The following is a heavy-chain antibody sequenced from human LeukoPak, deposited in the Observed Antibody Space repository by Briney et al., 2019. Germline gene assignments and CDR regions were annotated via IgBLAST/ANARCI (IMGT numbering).Heavy chain of an antibody. Sequence: SETLSLTCTVSGGSISSSSYYWGWIRQPPGKGLEWIGSIYYSGSTYYNPSLKSRVTISVVTSKNQFSLKLSSVTAADTAVYYRARIRITMIVVVITTRYFDLWGRGTLVTVSS. CDR3: ARIRITMIVVVITTRYFDL. J-gene: IGHJ2*01. D-gene: IGHD3-22*01. V-gene: IGHV4-39*01. CDR2: IYYSGST. CDR1: GGSISSSSYY.